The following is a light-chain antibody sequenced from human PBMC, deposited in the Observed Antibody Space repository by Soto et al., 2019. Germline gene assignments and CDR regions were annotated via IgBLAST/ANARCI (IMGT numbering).Light chain of an antibody. Sequence: QSALTQPASVSGSPGQSITISCTGTTSDVGSYSLVSWYQQHPGKAPKLMIYEGTKRPSGVSNRFSGSKSGNTASLTISGVQAEDEADYYCCSYAGSATYVFGTGTKLTVL. CDR1: TSDVGSYSL. CDR3: CSYAGSATYV. CDR2: EGT. V-gene: IGLV2-23*01. J-gene: IGLJ1*01.